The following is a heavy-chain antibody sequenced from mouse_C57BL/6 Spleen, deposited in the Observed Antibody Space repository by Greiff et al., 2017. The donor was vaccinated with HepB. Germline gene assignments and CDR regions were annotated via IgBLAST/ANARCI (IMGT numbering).Heavy chain of an antibody. CDR3: ARDLDYYGSSYVGYAMDY. CDR2: ISYDGSN. J-gene: IGHJ4*01. Sequence: VQLQQSGPGLVKPSQSLSLTCSVTGYSITSGYYWNWIRQFPGNKLEWMGYISYDGSNNYNPSLKNRISITRDTSKNQFFLKLNSVTTEDTATYYCARDLDYYGSSYVGYAMDYWGQGTSVTVSS. D-gene: IGHD1-1*01. V-gene: IGHV3-6*01. CDR1: GYSITSGYY.